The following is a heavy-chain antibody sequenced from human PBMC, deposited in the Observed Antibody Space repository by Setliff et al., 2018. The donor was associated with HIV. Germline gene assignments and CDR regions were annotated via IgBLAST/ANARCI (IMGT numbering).Heavy chain of an antibody. CDR2: IIPIFRTT. J-gene: IGHJ4*02. CDR3: ARDAGYSGSAWNY. Sequence: SVKVSCKASGYTFTSYDISWVRQAPGQGLEWMARIIPIFRTTNYAQKFQGRVTFTADASTSTVYMELSSLRSEDTGMYYCARDAGYSGSAWNYWGQGTLVTVSS. D-gene: IGHD5-12*01. V-gene: IGHV1-69*13. CDR1: GYTFTSYD.